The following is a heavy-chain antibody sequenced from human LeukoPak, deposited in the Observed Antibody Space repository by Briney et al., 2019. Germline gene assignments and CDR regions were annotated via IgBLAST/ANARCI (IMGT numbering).Heavy chain of an antibody. CDR2: INGDGSST. V-gene: IGHV3-74*01. CDR3: ARHYYASGSYYHFDP. CDR1: GFTFSSYW. D-gene: IGHD3-10*01. J-gene: IGHJ5*02. Sequence: PGGSLRPSCAASGFTFSSYWMHWVRQAPGKGLVWVSRINGDGSSTSHADSVKGRFTISRDNAKNTLYLQMNSLRAEDTAVYYCARHYYASGSYYHFDPWGQGTLVTVSS.